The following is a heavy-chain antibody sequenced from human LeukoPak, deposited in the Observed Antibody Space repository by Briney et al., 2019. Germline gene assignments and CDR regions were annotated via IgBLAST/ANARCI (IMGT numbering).Heavy chain of an antibody. D-gene: IGHD5-24*01. J-gene: IGHJ3*02. Sequence: GGSLRLSCAASGFTFNDYDMNWVRQAPGKGLEWVSAISGSGGSTYYADSVKGRFTISRDNSKNMLYLQMNSLRAEDTAVYYCAKEWPEGAFDIWGQGTMVTVSS. CDR1: GFTFNDYD. CDR2: ISGSGGST. V-gene: IGHV3-23*01. CDR3: AKEWPEGAFDI.